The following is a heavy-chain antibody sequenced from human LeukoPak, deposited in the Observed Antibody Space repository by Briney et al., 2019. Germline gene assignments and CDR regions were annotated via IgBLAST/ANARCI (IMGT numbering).Heavy chain of an antibody. J-gene: IGHJ4*02. V-gene: IGHV3-48*02. CDR3: ARTYSSGWEDY. CDR1: GFTFSSYS. D-gene: IGHD6-19*01. Sequence: PGGSLRLSCAASGFTFSSYSMNWVRQAPGKGLEWVSYISSSSSTIYYADSVKGRFTISRDNAKNSLYLQTNSLRDEDTAVYYCARTYSSGWEDYWGQGTLVTVSS. CDR2: ISSSSSTI.